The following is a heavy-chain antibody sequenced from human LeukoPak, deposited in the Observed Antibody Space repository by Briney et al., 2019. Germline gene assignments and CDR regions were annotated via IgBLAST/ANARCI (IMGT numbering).Heavy chain of an antibody. Sequence: GGSLRLSCAASGFTFSSYAMSWVRQAPGKGLEWVSAISGSGGSTYYADSVKGRFTISRDNSKNTLYLQMNSLRTEDTAMYYCSISYVPGKDAYFDLRGQGTLVTVSS. J-gene: IGHJ5*02. CDR3: SISYVPGKDAYFDL. CDR1: GFTFSSYA. CDR2: ISGSGGST. D-gene: IGHD3-10*02. V-gene: IGHV3-23*01.